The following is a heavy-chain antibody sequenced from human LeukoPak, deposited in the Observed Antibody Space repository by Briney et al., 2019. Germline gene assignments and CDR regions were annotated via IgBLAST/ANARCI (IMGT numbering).Heavy chain of an antibody. Sequence: GGSLRLSCAASGFTFSSYGMHRVRQAPGKGLEWVAFIRYDGSNKYYADSVKGRFTISRDNSKNTLYLQMNSLRAEDTAVYYCAKADGGSYPLDYWGQGTLVTVSS. J-gene: IGHJ4*02. CDR1: GFTFSSYG. CDR3: AKADGGSYPLDY. D-gene: IGHD1-26*01. V-gene: IGHV3-30*02. CDR2: IRYDGSNK.